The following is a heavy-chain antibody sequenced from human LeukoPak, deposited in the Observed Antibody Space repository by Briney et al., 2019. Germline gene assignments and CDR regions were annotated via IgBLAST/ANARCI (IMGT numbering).Heavy chain of an antibody. J-gene: IGHJ6*02. V-gene: IGHV1-24*01. CDR1: GYTLTELS. CDR2: FDPEDGET. CDR3: AKGARYSNYGYYYGMDV. Sequence: ASVKVSCNVSGYTLTELSMHWVRQAPGKGLEWMGGFDPEDGETIYAQKFQGRVTMTEDTSTDTAYMELSSLRSEDTAVYYCAKGARYSNYGYYYGMDVWGQGTTVTVSS. D-gene: IGHD4-11*01.